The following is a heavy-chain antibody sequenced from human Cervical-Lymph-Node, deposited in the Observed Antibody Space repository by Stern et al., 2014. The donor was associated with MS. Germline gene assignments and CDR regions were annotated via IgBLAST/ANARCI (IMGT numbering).Heavy chain of an antibody. CDR3: AKGGSGSYVD. CDR2: ISYDGRDK. CDR1: GFVFRRYA. J-gene: IGHJ4*02. Sequence: QVQLVESGGGVVQPGRSLRLSCAASGFVFRRYALHWVRQAPGKGLEWVGLISYDGRDKYYTDSVKGRFTVSRDNTNNTVDLEMNSLRLEDTAVYYCAKGGSGSYVDWGQGSLVTVSS. D-gene: IGHD1-26*01. V-gene: IGHV3-30*04.